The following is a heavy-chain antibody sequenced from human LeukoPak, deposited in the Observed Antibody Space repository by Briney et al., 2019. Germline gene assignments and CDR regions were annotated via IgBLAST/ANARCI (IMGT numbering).Heavy chain of an antibody. CDR1: GGSISSYY. CDR2: IYYSGST. D-gene: IGHD6-19*01. J-gene: IGHJ4*02. V-gene: IGHV4-59*08. Sequence: TSETLSLTCTVSGGSISSYYWSWIRQPPGKGLEWIGYIYYSGSTNYNPSLKSRVTISVDTSKNQFSLKLSSVTAADTAVYYCARHSDGSSGWYWWDYWGQGTLVTVSS. CDR3: ARHSDGSSGWYWWDY.